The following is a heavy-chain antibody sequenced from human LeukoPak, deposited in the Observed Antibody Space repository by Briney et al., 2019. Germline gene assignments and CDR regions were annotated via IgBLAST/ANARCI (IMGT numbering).Heavy chain of an antibody. CDR2: ISGSGGST. Sequence: GGSLRLSCAASGFTFSSYAMSWVRQAPGKGLEWVSAISGSGGSTYYADSVKGRFTISRDNSKNTLYLQMNSLRAEDTAVYYCAKDPYYYDSSGYYPFDDWGQGTLVTVSS. CDR1: GFTFSSYA. D-gene: IGHD3-22*01. V-gene: IGHV3-23*01. J-gene: IGHJ4*02. CDR3: AKDPYYYDSSGYYPFDD.